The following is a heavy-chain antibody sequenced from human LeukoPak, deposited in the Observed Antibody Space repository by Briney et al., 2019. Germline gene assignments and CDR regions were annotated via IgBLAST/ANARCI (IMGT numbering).Heavy chain of an antibody. V-gene: IGHV3-23*01. CDR2: IGGSGDKT. J-gene: IGHJ4*02. D-gene: IGHD6-19*01. CDR1: GFTFSSYA. CDR3: VRRGDASSGWGDHDF. Sequence: GGSPRLSCAASGFTFSSYAMSWVRQAPGKGLEWVSTIGGSGDKTFYADSVKGRFTISRDNSKNMVHLQMNSLTGEDTALYYCVRRGDASSGWGDHDFWGQGALVTVSS.